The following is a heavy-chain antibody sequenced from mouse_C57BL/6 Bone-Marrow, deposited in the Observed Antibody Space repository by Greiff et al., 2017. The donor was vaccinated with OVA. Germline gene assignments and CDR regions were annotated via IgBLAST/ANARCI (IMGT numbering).Heavy chain of an antibody. CDR2: ISYDGSN. CDR3: ARDPFDWFAY. J-gene: IGHJ3*01. V-gene: IGHV3-6*01. Sequence: VQLKQSGPGLVKPSQSLSLTCSVTGYSITSGYYWNWIRQFPGNKLEWMGYISYDGSNNYNPSLKNRISITRDTSKNQFFLKLNSVTTEDTATYYCARDPFDWFAYWGQGTLVTVSA. CDR1: GYSITSGYY.